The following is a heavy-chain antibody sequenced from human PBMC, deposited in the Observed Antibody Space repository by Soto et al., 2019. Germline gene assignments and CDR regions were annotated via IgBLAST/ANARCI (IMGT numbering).Heavy chain of an antibody. CDR1: GGSFSGYY. J-gene: IGHJ4*02. V-gene: IGHV4-34*01. CDR2: INHSGST. D-gene: IGHD3-3*01. Sequence: SETLSLTCAVYGGSFSGYYWSWIRQPPGKGLEWIGEINHSGSTNYNPSLKSRVTISVDTSKNQFSLKLSSVTAADTAVYYCERGRKLRFCDYWGQGTLVTVSS. CDR3: ERGRKLRFCDY.